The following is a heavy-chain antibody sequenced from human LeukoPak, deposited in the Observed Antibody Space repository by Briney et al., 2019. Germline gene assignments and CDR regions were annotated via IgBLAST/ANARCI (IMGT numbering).Heavy chain of an antibody. CDR3: AREWRWLQSAKGHFDY. D-gene: IGHD5-24*01. V-gene: IGHV3-7*03. CDR1: GFTFSSYW. CDR2: IKQDGSEK. Sequence: PGGSLRLSCAASGFTFSSYWMSWVRQAPGKGLEWVANIKQDGSEKYYVDSVKGRFTISRDNAKNSLYLQMNSLRAEDTAVYYCAREWRWLQSAKGHFDYWGQGTLVTVSS. J-gene: IGHJ4*02.